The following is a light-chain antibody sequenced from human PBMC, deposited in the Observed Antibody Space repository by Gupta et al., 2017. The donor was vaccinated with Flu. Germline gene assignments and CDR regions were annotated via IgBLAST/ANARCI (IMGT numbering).Light chain of an antibody. J-gene: IGLJ2*01. V-gene: IGLV3-1*01. CDR1: NLGNKY. CDR2: EDY. Sequence: PGQTASSSCSGNNLGNKYVCWYQQKAGHSPTRVISEDYKRPSGIPERFSGSNSGNTATLTISGTLVMDEAVYYCQLGDTSFRVVFGGGTKLTVL. CDR3: QLGDTSFRVV.